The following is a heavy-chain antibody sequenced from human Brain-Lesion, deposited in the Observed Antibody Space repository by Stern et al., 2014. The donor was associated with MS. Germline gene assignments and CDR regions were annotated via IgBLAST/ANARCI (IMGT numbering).Heavy chain of an antibody. CDR1: GYIFTGYY. D-gene: IGHD3-3*01. Sequence: QLGQSGAEVKKPGASVKVSCKTSGYIFTGYYIHWVRQAPGQGLEWMAWINPNNGGTKYAQKFQGRVTMSRDTSISTAYVELSSLTSDDTAVYYCARDQRGITIFGVVTDYYYLGMDVWGQGTTVTVSS. CDR3: ARDQRGITIFGVVTDYYYLGMDV. J-gene: IGHJ6*02. V-gene: IGHV1-2*02. CDR2: INPNNGGT.